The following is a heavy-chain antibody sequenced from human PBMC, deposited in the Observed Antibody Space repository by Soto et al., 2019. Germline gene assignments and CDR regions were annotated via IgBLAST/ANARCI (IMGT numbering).Heavy chain of an antibody. CDR3: ARIGFDGH. CDR1: GYTFTRYG. D-gene: IGHD3-9*01. V-gene: IGHV1-18*01. CDR2: ISGYNDNT. Sequence: QVQLVQSGSEIKKPGASVKVSCKACGYTFTRYGIGWVRQAPGQGLEWMGGISGYNDNTNYAQKFQGRITMTTETSSSTAYVELRSLKSGATAVYYCARIGFDGHWGQGTLVTVSS. J-gene: IGHJ1*01.